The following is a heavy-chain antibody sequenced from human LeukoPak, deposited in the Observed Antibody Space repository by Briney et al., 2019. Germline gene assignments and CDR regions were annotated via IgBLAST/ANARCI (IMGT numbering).Heavy chain of an antibody. CDR2: ISYDGSNK. D-gene: IGHD3-22*01. Sequence: QAGGSLRLSCAASGFTFSSYGMHWVRQAPGKGLEWVALISYDGSNKYYADSVKGRFTISRDNSKNTLYLQMNSLRAEDTAVYYCAKDPGPYDSSGYYYGYWGQGTLVTVSS. CDR1: GFTFSSYG. V-gene: IGHV3-30*18. J-gene: IGHJ4*02. CDR3: AKDPGPYDSSGYYYGY.